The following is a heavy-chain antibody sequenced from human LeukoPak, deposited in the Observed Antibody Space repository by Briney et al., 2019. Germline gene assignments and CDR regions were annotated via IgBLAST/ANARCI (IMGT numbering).Heavy chain of an antibody. CDR1: GGSISSYY. CDR3: ARRVNAFDI. CDR2: IYTSGST. J-gene: IGHJ3*02. V-gene: IGHV4-4*07. D-gene: IGHD4-23*01. Sequence: SETLSLTCTVSGGSISSYYWSWIRQPAGKGLEWIGRIYTSGSTNYNPSLESRVTMSVDTSKNQFSPQLNSVTPEDTAVYYCARRVNAFDIWGQGTMVTVSS.